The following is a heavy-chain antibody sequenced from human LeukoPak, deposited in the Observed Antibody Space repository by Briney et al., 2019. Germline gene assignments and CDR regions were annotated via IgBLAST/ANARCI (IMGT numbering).Heavy chain of an antibody. CDR2: IKQGGSET. D-gene: IGHD2-15*01. CDR1: GFTFSSFW. Sequence: GGSLRLSCAASGFTFSSFWMSWVRQAPGKGLEWVANIKQGGSETYYVDSVKGRFTISRDNAKHSLYLQMNSLRAEDTAVYYCAREYCSGGSCYKGGIDYWGQGTLVTASS. CDR3: AREYCSGGSCYKGGIDY. J-gene: IGHJ4*02. V-gene: IGHV3-7*03.